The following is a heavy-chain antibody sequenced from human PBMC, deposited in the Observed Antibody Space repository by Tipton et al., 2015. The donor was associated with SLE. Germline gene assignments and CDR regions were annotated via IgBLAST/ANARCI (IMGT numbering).Heavy chain of an antibody. D-gene: IGHD6-13*01. J-gene: IGHJ4*02. Sequence: TLSLTCAVSGYSISSGYYWGWIRQPPGKGLEWIGSIYHSGSTYYNPSLKSRVTISVDTSKNQFSLKLSSVTAADTAVYYCARVIAAAVPTPYFDYWGQGTLVTVPS. CDR3: ARVIAAAVPTPYFDY. V-gene: IGHV4-38-2*01. CDR1: GYSISSGYY. CDR2: IYHSGST.